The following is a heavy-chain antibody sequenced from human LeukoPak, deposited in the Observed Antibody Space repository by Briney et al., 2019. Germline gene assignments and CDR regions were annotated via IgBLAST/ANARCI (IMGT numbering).Heavy chain of an antibody. CDR2: IDPSDSET. V-gene: IGHV5-51*01. D-gene: IGHD5-18*01. J-gene: IGHJ4*02. Sequence: GESLKISCKGSGYSFTSYWIGWVRQMPGKGLEWMGIIDPSDSETRYTPSFQGHVTISVDKSLTTAYLQWNSLKASDTAMYYCARQTAMGRSGDCWGQGTLVTVSS. CDR1: GYSFTSYW. CDR3: ARQTAMGRSGDC.